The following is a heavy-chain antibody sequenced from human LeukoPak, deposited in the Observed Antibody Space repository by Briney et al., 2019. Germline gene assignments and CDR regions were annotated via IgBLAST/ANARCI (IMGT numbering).Heavy chain of an antibody. CDR1: GFTFNSYE. D-gene: IGHD3-3*02. V-gene: IGHV3-30*04. CDR2: ISNDGDNR. Sequence: GGSLRLSCTTSGFTFNSYEMCWVRQAPGKELEWVATISNDGDNRNYAHSVRGRFTVTRENSQNKLYLQMDSLRGEDTAVYYCTRNSHGLAYWGQETLVTVSS. CDR3: TRNSHGLAY. J-gene: IGHJ4*02.